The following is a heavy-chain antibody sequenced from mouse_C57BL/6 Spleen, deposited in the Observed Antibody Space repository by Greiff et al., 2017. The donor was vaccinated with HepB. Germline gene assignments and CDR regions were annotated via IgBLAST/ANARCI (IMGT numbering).Heavy chain of an antibody. J-gene: IGHJ3*01. CDR1: GYAFSSYW. CDR3: ARHYDENTWCAY. Sequence: VQLQQSGAELVKPGASVKISCKASGYAFSSYWMNWVKQRPGKGLEWIGQIYPGDGDTNYNGKFKGKATLTADKSSSTAYMQLSSLTSEDSAVYFCARHYDENTWCAYWGQGTLVTVSA. D-gene: IGHD2-4*01. CDR2: IYPGDGDT. V-gene: IGHV1-80*01.